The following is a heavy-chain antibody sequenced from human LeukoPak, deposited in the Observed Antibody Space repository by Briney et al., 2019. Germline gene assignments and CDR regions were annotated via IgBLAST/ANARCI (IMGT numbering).Heavy chain of an antibody. CDR1: GYTFTSYY. Sequence: ASVKVSCKASGYTFTSYYMHWVGQAAGQGVEGMGLINPSGGSTSYAQMFQGRVTMTRDTSTSTVYMELSSLRSEDPAVYYCARVARYDFWSGYLNFDYWGQGTLVTVSS. V-gene: IGHV1-46*03. J-gene: IGHJ4*02. CDR2: INPSGGST. D-gene: IGHD3-3*01. CDR3: ARVARYDFWSGYLNFDY.